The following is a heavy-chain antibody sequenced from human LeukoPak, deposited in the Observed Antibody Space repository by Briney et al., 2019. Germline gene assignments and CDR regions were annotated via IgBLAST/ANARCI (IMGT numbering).Heavy chain of an antibody. D-gene: IGHD3-3*02. CDR1: GVSISSSSYY. CDR2: INNSGST. Sequence: PSETLSLTCTVSGVSISSSSYYWGWIRQPPGKGLEWIGEINNSGSTNYNPSLKSRVTISRDTSKNQFSLKLSSVTAADTAVYYCARGRAFFDWGQGTLVTVSS. V-gene: IGHV4-39*07. CDR3: ARGRAFFD. J-gene: IGHJ4*02.